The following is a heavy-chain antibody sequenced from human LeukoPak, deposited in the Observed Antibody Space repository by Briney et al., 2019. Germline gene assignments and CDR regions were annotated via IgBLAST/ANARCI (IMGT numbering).Heavy chain of an antibody. CDR3: ATGYYESFES. CDR2: ISDTGTT. CDR1: RDSISGYY. Sequence: SETLSLTCTVSRDSISGYYCTWIRQPPGKGPEWIGCISDTGTTKYNPPFKSRVTVSLDPSKNQFSLKLTSVTAPDRPFIFWATGYYESFESWGQGTLVSVSS. J-gene: IGHJ4*02. D-gene: IGHD3-22*01. V-gene: IGHV4-59*13.